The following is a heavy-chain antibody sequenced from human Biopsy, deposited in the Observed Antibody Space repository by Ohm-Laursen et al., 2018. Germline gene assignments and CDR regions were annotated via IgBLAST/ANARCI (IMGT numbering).Heavy chain of an antibody. CDR3: ARDRGYYSDRTVPGYFDL. CDR1: GDSISSYY. Sequence: PSETLSLTCTVSGDSISSYYWSWIRQPPGKGLQWIGYVYYTGSTDFNPSLQSRVTISVDTSKNHFFLTLRSVTPADTAIYYCARDRGYYSDRTVPGYFDLWGRGTLVTVSS. J-gene: IGHJ2*01. V-gene: IGHV4-59*01. CDR2: VYYTGST. D-gene: IGHD3-22*01.